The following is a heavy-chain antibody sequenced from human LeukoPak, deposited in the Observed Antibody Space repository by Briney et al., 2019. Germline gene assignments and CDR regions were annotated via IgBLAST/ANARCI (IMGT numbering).Heavy chain of an antibody. D-gene: IGHD6-13*01. Sequence: PGGSLRLSCAASGFTFSSYAMSWVRQAPGKGLEWVSVITGSGGRTYNADSVKGRFTISRDNSKNTLYLQMNSLRAEDTVVYYCAKGISSWPPQGSVDYWGQGTLVTVSS. CDR1: GFTFSSYA. J-gene: IGHJ4*02. V-gene: IGHV3-23*01. CDR2: ITGSGGRT. CDR3: AKGISSWPPQGSVDY.